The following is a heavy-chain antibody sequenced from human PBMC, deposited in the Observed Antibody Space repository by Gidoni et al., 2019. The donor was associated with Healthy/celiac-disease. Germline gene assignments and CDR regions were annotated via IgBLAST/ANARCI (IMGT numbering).Heavy chain of an antibody. CDR2: ISSSSSYI. CDR3: ARQPVADNSADY. V-gene: IGHV3-21*01. J-gene: IGHJ4*02. Sequence: EGQLVESGGGLVKPGGSVRVSGAAAGSTFSCYSMHWVRQAPGKGLEWVSSISSSSSYISFPDSVKGRFPLSRDNAKNSLYLQMNSLRAEDTAVYYCARQPVADNSADYLGQGTLVTVSS. D-gene: IGHD6-19*01. CDR1: GSTFSCYS.